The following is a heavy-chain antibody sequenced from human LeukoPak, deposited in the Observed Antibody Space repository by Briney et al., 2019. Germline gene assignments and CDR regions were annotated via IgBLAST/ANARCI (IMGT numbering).Heavy chain of an antibody. CDR3: ARGSFEFYGSGSYYNV. Sequence: ASVKVSCKASGYTFTSYYMHWVRQAPGQGLEWMGIINPSGGSTSYAQKFQGRVTMTRDTSTSTVYMELSSLRSEDTAVYYCARGSFEFYGSGSYYNVWGQGTLVTVSS. CDR2: INPSGGST. D-gene: IGHD3-10*01. J-gene: IGHJ4*02. V-gene: IGHV1-46*01. CDR1: GYTFTSYY.